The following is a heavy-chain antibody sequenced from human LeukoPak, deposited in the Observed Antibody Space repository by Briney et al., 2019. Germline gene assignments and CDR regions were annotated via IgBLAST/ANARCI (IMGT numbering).Heavy chain of an antibody. CDR2: ISWNSGSM. D-gene: IGHD2-2*01. J-gene: IGHJ4*02. Sequence: GGSLRLSCAASGFTFDDYAMHWVRQAPGKGLEWVSGISWNSGSMDYADSVKGRFTISRDNAKNSLYLQMNSLRAEDTAVYYCAKDHIVIVPAAGYFDYWGQGTLVTVSS. CDR1: GFTFDDYA. CDR3: AKDHIVIVPAAGYFDY. V-gene: IGHV3-9*01.